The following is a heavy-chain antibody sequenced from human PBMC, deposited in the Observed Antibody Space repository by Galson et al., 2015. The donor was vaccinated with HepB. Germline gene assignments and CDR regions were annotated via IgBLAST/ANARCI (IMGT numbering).Heavy chain of an antibody. CDR3: ARVESCGGDCYHAEYFQH. CDR2: ISSSSSYI. Sequence: SLRLSCAASGFTFSSYSMNWVRQAPGKGLEWVSSISSSSSYIYYADSVKGRFTISRDNAKNSLYLQMNSLRAEDTAVYYCARVESCGGDCYHAEYFQHWGQGTLVTVSS. J-gene: IGHJ1*01. CDR1: GFTFSSYS. V-gene: IGHV3-21*01. D-gene: IGHD2-21*02.